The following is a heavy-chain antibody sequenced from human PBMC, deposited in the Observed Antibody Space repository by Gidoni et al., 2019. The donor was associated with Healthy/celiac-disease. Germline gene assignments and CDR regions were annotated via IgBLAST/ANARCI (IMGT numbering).Heavy chain of an antibody. V-gene: IGHV4-34*01. D-gene: IGHD3-10*01. CDR1: GGSFSGYY. Sequence: QVQLQQWGAGLLKPSETLSLPCAVYGGSFSGYYWSWIRQPPGKGLDLIGELNHSGSTNYHPSLKSRVTISVDTSKNQFSLKLSSVTAADTAVYYCARGPYYYGSGSYLVYWGQGTLVTVSS. J-gene: IGHJ4*02. CDR2: LNHSGST. CDR3: ARGPYYYGSGSYLVY.